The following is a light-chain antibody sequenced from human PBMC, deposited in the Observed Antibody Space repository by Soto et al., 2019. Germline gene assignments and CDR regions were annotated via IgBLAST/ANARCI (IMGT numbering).Light chain of an antibody. CDR1: QGISSA. J-gene: IGKJ5*01. V-gene: IGKV1D-13*01. Sequence: AIQLIQSPSSLSASVGDRVTITCRASQGISSALAWYQQKPGKAPKLLIYDASSLESGVPSRFSGSGSGTDFTLTISSLQPEDFATDYCQQFNKYPPITFGQGTRLESK. CDR2: DAS. CDR3: QQFNKYPPIT.